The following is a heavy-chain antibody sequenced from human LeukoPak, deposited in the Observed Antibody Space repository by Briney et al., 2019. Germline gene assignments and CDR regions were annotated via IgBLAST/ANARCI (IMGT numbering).Heavy chain of an antibody. D-gene: IGHD4-17*01. Sequence: GGSLRLSCAASGFTFSSYSMNWVRQAPGKGLEWVSSISSSSSYIYYADSVKGRLNISRDNAKNSLYLQMNSLRAEDTAVYYCARDRDYGDASFDYWGQGTLVTVSS. CDR3: ARDRDYGDASFDY. J-gene: IGHJ4*02. CDR2: ISSSSSYI. CDR1: GFTFSSYS. V-gene: IGHV3-21*01.